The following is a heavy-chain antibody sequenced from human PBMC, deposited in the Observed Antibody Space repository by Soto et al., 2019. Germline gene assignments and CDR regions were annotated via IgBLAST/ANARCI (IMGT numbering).Heavy chain of an antibody. D-gene: IGHD6-19*01. J-gene: IGHJ4*02. CDR3: ARDPTYSSGWYGGNYFDY. CDR1: GGSISSYY. V-gene: IGHV4-59*01. Sequence: SETLSLTCTVSGGSISSYYWSWIRQPPGKGLEWIGYIYYSGSTNYNPSLKSRVTISVDTSKNQFSLKLSSVTAADTAVYYCARDPTYSSGWYGGNYFDYWGQGTLVTVSS. CDR2: IYYSGST.